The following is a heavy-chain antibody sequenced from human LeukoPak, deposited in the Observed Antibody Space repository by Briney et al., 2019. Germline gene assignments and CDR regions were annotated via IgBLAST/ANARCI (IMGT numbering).Heavy chain of an antibody. J-gene: IGHJ6*02. V-gene: IGHV3-30*03. CDR3: ARAKIIHSITHMDV. D-gene: IGHD2/OR15-2a*01. CDR2: MSHDGGNE. CDR1: GFTFGTYG. Sequence: GRSLRLSCVASGFTFGTYGMHWVRQAPGKGLEWVAVMSHDGGNEKYADSVKGRFTISRDNSKKTLYLQMNSLRGDDAAVYYCARAKIIHSITHMDVWGQGTTVTVSS.